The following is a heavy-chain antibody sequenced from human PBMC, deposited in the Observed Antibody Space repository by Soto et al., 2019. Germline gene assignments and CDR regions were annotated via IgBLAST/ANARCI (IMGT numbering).Heavy chain of an antibody. CDR2: IRSKANSYAT. CDR1: GFTFSGSA. D-gene: IGHD2-21*01. V-gene: IGHV3-73*01. CDR3: TRPDIATGTV. Sequence: GGSLRLSCAASGFTFSGSAMHWVRQASGKGLEWVGRIRSKANSYATAYAASVKGRFTISRDDSKNTAYLQMNSLKTEDTAVYYCTRPDIATGTVWGQGTLVTVSS. J-gene: IGHJ4*02.